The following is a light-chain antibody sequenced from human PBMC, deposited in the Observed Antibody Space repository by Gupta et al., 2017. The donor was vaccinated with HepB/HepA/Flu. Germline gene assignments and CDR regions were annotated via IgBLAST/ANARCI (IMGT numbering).Light chain of an antibody. J-gene: IGLJ2*01. Sequence: SALTQPRSVSGSPGPSVTISCTGTSSDVGGYNYVSWYQQHPGKAPKLMIYDVTKRPSGVPDRFSGSKSGNTASLTISGLQAEDEADYYCCAYGGRDTLVFGGGTKLTVL. CDR2: DVT. V-gene: IGLV2-11*01. CDR1: SSDVGGYNY. CDR3: CAYGGRDTLV.